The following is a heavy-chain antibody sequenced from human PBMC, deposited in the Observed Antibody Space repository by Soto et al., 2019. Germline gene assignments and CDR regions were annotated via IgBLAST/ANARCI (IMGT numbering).Heavy chain of an antibody. V-gene: IGHV3-30*18. Sequence: QVQLVESGGGVVQPGRSLRLSCAASGFTFSSYGMHWVPQAPGKGLEWVTVISYDGSNKYYADSVKGRFTISRDNSKNTLYLKMNSLRAEDTAVYYCAKDSTVVVTAIGSWYFDLWGRGTLVTVSS. J-gene: IGHJ2*01. CDR1: GFTFSSYG. CDR3: AKDSTVVVTAIGSWYFDL. D-gene: IGHD2-21*02. CDR2: ISYDGSNK.